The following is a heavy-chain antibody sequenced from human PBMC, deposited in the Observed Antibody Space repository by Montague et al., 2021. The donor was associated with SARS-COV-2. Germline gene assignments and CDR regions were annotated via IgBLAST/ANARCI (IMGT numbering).Heavy chain of an antibody. CDR1: GGSFNDYY. D-gene: IGHD3-22*01. CDR2: INHGGST. Sequence: SETLSLTCAVYGGSFNDYYWSWIRQSPGKGLEWIGEINHGGSTNYSPSLKSRVTISADTSKNQFSLKLKSVTAADTANYYCARGHQGVAMIVVVMIGAKYYFDYWGQGSLVTVSS. J-gene: IGHJ4*02. V-gene: IGHV4-34*01. CDR3: ARGHQGVAMIVVVMIGAKYYFDY.